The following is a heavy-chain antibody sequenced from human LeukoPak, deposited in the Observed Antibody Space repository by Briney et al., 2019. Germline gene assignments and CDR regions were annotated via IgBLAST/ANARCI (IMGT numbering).Heavy chain of an antibody. J-gene: IGHJ4*02. CDR1: GYTFTNYG. CDR2: ISAYNGNT. Sequence: GASVKVSCKASGYTFTNYGISWVRQAPGQGLEWMGWISAYNGNTNYAQKLQGRVTMTTDTSTSTAYMELRSLRSDDTAVFYWARAPYYYDSSGYYYPFDYWGQGTLVTVSS. CDR3: ARAPYYYDSSGYYYPFDY. V-gene: IGHV1-18*01. D-gene: IGHD3-22*01.